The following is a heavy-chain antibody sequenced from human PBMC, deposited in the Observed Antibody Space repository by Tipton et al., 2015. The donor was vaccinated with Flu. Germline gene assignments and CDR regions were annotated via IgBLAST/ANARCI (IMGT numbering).Heavy chain of an antibody. CDR1: GGSMSSDY. CDR2: IYHVGST. V-gene: IGHV4-59*01. J-gene: IGHJ3*02. Sequence: TLSLTCTVSGGSMSSDYWSWIRQSPGKGLEWIGYIYHVGSTNYNPSLKSRVTISMDTSKKQFSPKLSSVTAADTAVYYCARGEYEILKAWAFDIWGQGTMVTVSS. D-gene: IGHD3-9*01. CDR3: ARGEYEILKAWAFDI.